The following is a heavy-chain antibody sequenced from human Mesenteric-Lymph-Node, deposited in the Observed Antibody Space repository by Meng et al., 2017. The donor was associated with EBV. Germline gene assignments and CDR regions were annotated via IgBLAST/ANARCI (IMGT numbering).Heavy chain of an antibody. J-gene: IGHJ4*02. V-gene: IGHV6-1*01. CDR2: TYYRSKWYN. Sequence: QVQPPQSGPGLVKPSQTLSLPCAISGDSVSSNSVGWAWIRQSPSRGLEWLGRTYYRSKWYNDYALSVESRITMNPDTSKNQFSLQLNSVTPDDTALYYCARAVAGKGTYDSWGQGTLVTVSS. CDR3: ARAVAGKGTYDS. CDR1: GDSVSSNSVG. D-gene: IGHD6-19*01.